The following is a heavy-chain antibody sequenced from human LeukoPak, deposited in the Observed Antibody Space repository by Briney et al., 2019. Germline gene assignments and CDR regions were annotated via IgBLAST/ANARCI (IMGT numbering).Heavy chain of an antibody. CDR2: IIPIFGTA. Sequence: SVKVSCKASGGTFSGYAISWVRQAPGQGLEWMGGIIPIFGTANYAQKFQGRVTITTDESTSTAYMELSSLRSEDTAVYYCAREMRILTTGEDYYYYMDVWGKGTTVTVSS. J-gene: IGHJ6*03. D-gene: IGHD3-9*01. CDR1: GGTFSGYA. CDR3: AREMRILTTGEDYYYYMDV. V-gene: IGHV1-69*05.